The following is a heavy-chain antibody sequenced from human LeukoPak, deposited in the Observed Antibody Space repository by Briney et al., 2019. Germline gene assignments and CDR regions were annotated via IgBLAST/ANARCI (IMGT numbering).Heavy chain of an antibody. J-gene: IGHJ6*02. V-gene: IGHV3-33*01. Sequence: GGSLRLSCAASGITFSRYGMHWVHQAPGKRLEWVAAIWNDGSNKYYVDSVKGRFTISRDNSKNTLYLQMDSLRVEDTAVYYCARGDSSGYHYHYYGMDVWGQGTTVTVSS. CDR1: GITFSRYG. D-gene: IGHD3-22*01. CDR3: ARGDSSGYHYHYYGMDV. CDR2: IWNDGSNK.